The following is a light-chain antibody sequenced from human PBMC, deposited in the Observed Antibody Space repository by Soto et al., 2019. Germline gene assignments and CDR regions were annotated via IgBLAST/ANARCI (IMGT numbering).Light chain of an antibody. V-gene: IGKV1-5*03. CDR1: QSISSW. Sequence: DIQMTQSPSTLSESVGERGTITCRASQSISSWLAWYQQKPGKAPKIVIYKASSLDSGVPSRFSGSGSGTEFTLTISSLQPDDFATYYCQQYNSYPWTXGQGTKVDIK. J-gene: IGKJ1*01. CDR2: KAS. CDR3: QQYNSYPWT.